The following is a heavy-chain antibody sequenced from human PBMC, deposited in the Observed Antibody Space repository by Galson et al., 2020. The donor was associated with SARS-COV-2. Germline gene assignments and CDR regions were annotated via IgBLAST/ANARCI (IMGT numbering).Heavy chain of an antibody. Sequence: ASETLSLTCSVSGGSMSDYYWTWIRQPPGMGLEYIGYIYHSGSTNYNPSLKSRVTMSIDTSKNQFSLKVRSLTAADTAVYYCARLSSSWYEGFDYWGQGTLVTVSS. CDR2: IYHSGST. D-gene: IGHD6-13*01. J-gene: IGHJ4*02. CDR3: ARLSSSWYEGFDY. CDR1: GGSMSDYY. V-gene: IGHV4-59*01.